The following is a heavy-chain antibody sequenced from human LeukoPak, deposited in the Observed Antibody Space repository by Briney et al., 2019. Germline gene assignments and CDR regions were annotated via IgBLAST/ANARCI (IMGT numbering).Heavy chain of an antibody. D-gene: IGHD2-21*01. J-gene: IGHJ6*04. CDR3: AKDHVDYYGMDV. Sequence: GGSLRLSCAASRFTFSSYGMHWVSQAQGKGLEWGAVISYDGSKKYYADSVKGRFTISRDNSKNTLYLQMNSLRAEDAAVYYCAKDHVDYYGMDVWGKGSTVTVSS. CDR1: RFTFSSYG. V-gene: IGHV3-30*18. CDR2: ISYDGSKK.